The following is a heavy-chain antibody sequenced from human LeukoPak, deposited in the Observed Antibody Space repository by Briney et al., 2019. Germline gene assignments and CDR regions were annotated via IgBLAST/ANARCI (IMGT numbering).Heavy chain of an antibody. CDR3: ARPVGGYPTIHWFDP. CDR2: INHSGST. J-gene: IGHJ5*02. V-gene: IGHV4-34*01. CDR1: GGSFSGYY. D-gene: IGHD3-16*01. Sequence: PSETLSLTCAVYGGSFSGYYWSWIRQPPGKGLEWIGEINHSGSTNYNPSLKSRVTISVDTPKNQFSLKLSSVTAADTAVYYCARPVGGYPTIHWFDPWGQGTLVTVSS.